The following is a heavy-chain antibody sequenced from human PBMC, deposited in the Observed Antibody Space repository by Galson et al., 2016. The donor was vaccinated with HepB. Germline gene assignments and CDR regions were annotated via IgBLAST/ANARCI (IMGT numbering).Heavy chain of an antibody. D-gene: IGHD3-10*01. Sequence: QSGAEVKKPGESLRISCKGSGYSFTTYWINWVRQMPGKGLEWMGRIDPRDSETNYSPSFQGHVTISLDKSISAAYLQWTSLKASDTAMYYCARMNDGSGSYYKSLDVWGQGTTVTVSS. CDR2: IDPRDSET. V-gene: IGHV5-10-1*01. CDR1: GYSFTTYW. J-gene: IGHJ6*02. CDR3: ARMNDGSGSYYKSLDV.